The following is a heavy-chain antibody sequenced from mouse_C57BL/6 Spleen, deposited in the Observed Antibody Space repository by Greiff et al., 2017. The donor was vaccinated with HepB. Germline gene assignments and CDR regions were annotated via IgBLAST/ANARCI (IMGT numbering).Heavy chain of an antibody. CDR1: GYTFTDYE. J-gene: IGHJ3*01. V-gene: IGHV1-15*01. CDR3: TRDEGIYYGNYVGAY. Sequence: VQLQQSGAELVRPGASVTLSCKASGYTFTDYEMHWVKQTPVHGLEWIGAIDPETGGTAYNQKFKGKAILTADKSSSTAYMELRSLTSEDSAVYYCTRDEGIYYGNYVGAYWGQGTLVTVSA. D-gene: IGHD2-1*01. CDR2: IDPETGGT.